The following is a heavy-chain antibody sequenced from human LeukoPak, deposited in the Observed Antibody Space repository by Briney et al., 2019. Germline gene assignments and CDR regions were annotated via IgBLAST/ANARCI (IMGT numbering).Heavy chain of an antibody. D-gene: IGHD3-9*01. CDR2: TYYRSKWYS. CDR1: GDSVSSNSAT. V-gene: IGHV6-1*01. Sequence: SQTLSLTCAISGDSVSSNSATWNWIRQSPSRGLEWLGRTYYRSKWYSDYAVSVKSRITINPDTSKNQFSLQLNSATPEDTAVYYCARGLVPEGLHYYYYMDVWGKGTTVTVSS. CDR3: ARGLVPEGLHYYYYMDV. J-gene: IGHJ6*03.